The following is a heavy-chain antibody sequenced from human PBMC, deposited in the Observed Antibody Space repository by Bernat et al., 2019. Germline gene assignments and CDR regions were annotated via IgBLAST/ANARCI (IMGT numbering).Heavy chain of an antibody. V-gene: IGHV4-59*01. CDR1: GGSISNYY. D-gene: IGHD6-13*01. Sequence: QVQLQESGPGLVKPSETLSLTCTVAGGSISNYYWSWIRQPPGKGLEWIGDIYYSGTTNYNPSHKSRVTISVDTSKNQFSLNLRSVTAADTAMNYCARGDSNSGPYYWGQGTLVTVSS. CDR3: ARGDSNSGPYY. CDR2: IYYSGTT. J-gene: IGHJ4*02.